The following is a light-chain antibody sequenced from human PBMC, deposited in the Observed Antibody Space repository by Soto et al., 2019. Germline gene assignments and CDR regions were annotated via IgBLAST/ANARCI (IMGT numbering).Light chain of an antibody. CDR1: QTISSW. V-gene: IGKV1-5*01. CDR2: DVS. Sequence: THVTKSPATLSFPVGDRVTITCRASQTISSWLAWYQQKPGKAPKRLLYDVSSLESGVPSRFSGSGSGTEFILTIIFLQAEDGVPDCCAVSTCLRCTLAEGTKL. CDR3: AVSTCLRCT. J-gene: IGKJ2*02.